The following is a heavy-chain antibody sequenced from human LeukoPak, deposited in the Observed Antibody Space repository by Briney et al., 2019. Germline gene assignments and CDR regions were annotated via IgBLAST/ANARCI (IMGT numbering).Heavy chain of an antibody. CDR1: GFTFDDYA. J-gene: IGHJ5*02. D-gene: IGHD6-13*01. Sequence: GGSLRLSCAASGFTFDDYAMHWVRQAPGKGLEWVSGISWNSGSIGYADSVKGRFTISRDNAKNSLYLQMNSLRAEDTAVYYCAKDVYSSSWYGNNWFDPWGQGTLVTVSS. CDR2: ISWNSGSI. V-gene: IGHV3-9*01. CDR3: AKDVYSSSWYGNNWFDP.